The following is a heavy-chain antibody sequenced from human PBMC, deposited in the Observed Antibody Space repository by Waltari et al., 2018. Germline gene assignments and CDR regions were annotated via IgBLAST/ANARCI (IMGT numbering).Heavy chain of an antibody. J-gene: IGHJ4*02. CDR2: MNPNSGNT. Sequence: QVQLVQSGAEVKKPGASVKVSCKASGYTFTSYDINWVRQATGQGLEWMGWMNPNSGNTGYAQKFQGRVTISVDTSKNQFSLKLSSVTAADTAVYYCAREVVAVDFDYWGQGTLVTVSS. CDR1: GYTFTSYD. V-gene: IGHV1-8*02. CDR3: AREVVAVDFDY. D-gene: IGHD2-2*01.